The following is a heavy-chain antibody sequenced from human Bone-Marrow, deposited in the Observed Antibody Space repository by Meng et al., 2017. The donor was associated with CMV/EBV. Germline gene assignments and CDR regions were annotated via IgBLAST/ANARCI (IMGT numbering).Heavy chain of an antibody. CDR3: AFSSGWYTHY. Sequence: GESLKISCAASGSTFNRFWMTWVRQAPGRGLEWVANVKHDASEKNYVDSVKGRFAISRDNAKNSMYLQMNSLRVEDTAVYYCAFSSGWYTHYWGQGTLVTVSS. J-gene: IGHJ4*02. CDR1: GSTFNRFW. V-gene: IGHV3-7*01. CDR2: VKHDASEK. D-gene: IGHD6-19*01.